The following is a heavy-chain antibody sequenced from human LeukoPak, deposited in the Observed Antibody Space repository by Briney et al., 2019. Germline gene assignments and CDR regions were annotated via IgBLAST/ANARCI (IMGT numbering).Heavy chain of an antibody. Sequence: GASVKVSCKASGYTFTGYYMHWVRQAPGQGLEWMGWINPNSGGTNYAQKFQGRVTMTRDTSISTAYMELSRLRSDDTAVYYCARAYCSSTGCSDAFDIWGQGTMVTVSS. V-gene: IGHV1-2*02. D-gene: IGHD2-2*01. CDR1: GYTFTGYY. CDR2: INPNSGGT. J-gene: IGHJ3*02. CDR3: ARAYCSSTGCSDAFDI.